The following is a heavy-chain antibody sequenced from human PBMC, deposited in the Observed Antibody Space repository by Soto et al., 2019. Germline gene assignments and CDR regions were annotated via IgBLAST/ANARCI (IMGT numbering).Heavy chain of an antibody. CDR1: GGSISHYY. D-gene: IGHD3-3*02. CDR3: ARDRSTYGGGGTGEVKENWFDP. Sequence: SETLSLTCSVSGGSISHYYWSWIRQSPGKGLEWIGYAYYSGSTDYNPSLKSRVTMAVDTSKNQVSLKLNSVTTADAAVYYCARDRSTYGGGGTGEVKENWFDPWGPGTLVT. V-gene: IGHV4-59*01. J-gene: IGHJ5*02. CDR2: AYYSGST.